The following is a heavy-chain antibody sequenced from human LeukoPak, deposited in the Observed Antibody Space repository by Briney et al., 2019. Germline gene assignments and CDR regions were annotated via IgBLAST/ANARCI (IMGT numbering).Heavy chain of an antibody. D-gene: IGHD3-22*01. V-gene: IGHV3-23*01. CDR2: MSGSGGST. J-gene: IGHJ4*02. CDR1: GFTFSSYV. CDR3: AKSHDSSGSDY. Sequence: GGSLRLSCAASGFTFSSYVMSWVRQAPGKGLEWVSAMSGSGGSTYYADSVKGRFTISRDNSKNTLYMQMNSLRAEDTAVYYCAKSHDSSGSDYWGQGTLVTVSS.